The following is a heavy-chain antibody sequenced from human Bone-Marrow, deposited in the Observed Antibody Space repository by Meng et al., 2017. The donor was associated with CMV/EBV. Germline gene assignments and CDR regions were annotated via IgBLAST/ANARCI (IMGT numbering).Heavy chain of an antibody. Sequence: ASVKVSCKASGYTFTSYDINWVRQATGQGLEWMGWMNPNSGNTGYAQKFQGRVTMTRNTSISTAYMELSRLRSDDTAVYYCARDLDIVVVPAADPPKYGMDVWGQGTTVTVSS. CDR1: GYTFTSYD. J-gene: IGHJ6*02. CDR3: ARDLDIVVVPAADPPKYGMDV. D-gene: IGHD2-2*01. V-gene: IGHV1-8*01. CDR2: MNPNSGNT.